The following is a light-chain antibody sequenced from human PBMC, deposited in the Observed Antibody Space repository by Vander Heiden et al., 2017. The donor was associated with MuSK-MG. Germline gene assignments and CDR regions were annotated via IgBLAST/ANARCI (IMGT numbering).Light chain of an antibody. J-gene: IGKJ2*01. CDR2: AAS. CDR3: QQSDSTFRYT. CDR1: QSISSY. Sequence: DIQTTQSPSFLSASVGDRVTITCRASQSISSYLNWYQQKPGKAPKLLIYAASSLQSGASARFSGSGSGTDFTLTSSRLQPEDFATYYCQQSDSTFRYTFGQGTKLEIK. V-gene: IGKV1-39*01.